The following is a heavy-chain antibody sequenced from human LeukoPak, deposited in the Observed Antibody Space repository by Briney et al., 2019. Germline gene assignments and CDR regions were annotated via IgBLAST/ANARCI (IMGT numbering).Heavy chain of an antibody. D-gene: IGHD3-16*01. Sequence: PSETLSLTCGVHGGSFSGYSCNWIRQPPGKGLEWIGYIYHSGSTYYNPSLKSRVTISVDRSKNQFSLKLSSVTAADTAVYYCARDTFGYSDYWGQGTLVTVSS. CDR2: IYHSGST. V-gene: IGHV4-30-2*01. J-gene: IGHJ4*02. CDR3: ARDTFGYSDY. CDR1: GGSFSGYS.